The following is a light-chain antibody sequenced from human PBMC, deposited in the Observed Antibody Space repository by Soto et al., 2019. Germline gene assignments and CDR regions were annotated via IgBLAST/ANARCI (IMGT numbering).Light chain of an antibody. Sequence: EIVLTQSPATLSLSPGERATLSCRASQSVGSSLAWYQQKPGQAPRLLIYDASNRATGIPARFSGSGSGTDFTLTISSLEPEDFARYYCQQRDNWPPMYTFGQGTRLDIK. CDR3: QQRDNWPPMYT. CDR1: QSVGSS. V-gene: IGKV3-11*01. J-gene: IGKJ2*01. CDR2: DAS.